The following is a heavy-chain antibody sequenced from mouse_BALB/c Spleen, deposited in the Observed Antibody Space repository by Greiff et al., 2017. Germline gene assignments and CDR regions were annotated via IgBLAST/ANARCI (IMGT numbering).Heavy chain of an antibody. CDR2: INPSTGYT. J-gene: IGHJ4*01. CDR1: GYTFTSYW. CDR3: ARSDGLYAMDY. Sequence: VQVVESGAELAKPGASVKMSCKASGYTFTSYWMHWVKQRPGQGLEWIGYINPSTGYTEYNQKFKDKATLTADKSSSTAYMQLSSLTSEDSAVYYCARSDGLYAMDYWGQGTSVTVSS. V-gene: IGHV1-7*01. D-gene: IGHD1-2*01.